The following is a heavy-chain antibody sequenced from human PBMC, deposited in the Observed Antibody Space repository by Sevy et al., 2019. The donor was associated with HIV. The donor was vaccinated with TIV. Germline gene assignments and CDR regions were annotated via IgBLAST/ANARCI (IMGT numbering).Heavy chain of an antibody. CDR3: ARGPYDYVWGSYRFSPTYYFDY. V-gene: IGHV1-8*01. J-gene: IGHJ4*02. CDR2: MNPNSGNT. CDR1: GYTFTSYD. D-gene: IGHD3-16*02. Sequence: ASVKVSCKASGYTFTSYDINWVRQATGQGLEWMGWMNPNSGNTGYAQKFQGRVTMTRNTSISTAYMELSSLRSEDTAVYYCARGPYDYVWGSYRFSPTYYFDYWGQGTLVTVSS.